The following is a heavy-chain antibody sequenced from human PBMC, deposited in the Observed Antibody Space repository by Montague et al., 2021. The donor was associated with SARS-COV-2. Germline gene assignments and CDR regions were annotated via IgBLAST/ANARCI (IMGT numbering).Heavy chain of an antibody. Sequence: SETLSLTCTVSGDSTSCPNCYWGWIRQPPGKGLDWIGTIYNSGTTYYNPSLKSRHTISIDTSKNQFSLKLSSVTAADTAVYYCARHRNYGDHSLDSWFHPWGQGTLVTVSS. J-gene: IGHJ5*02. D-gene: IGHD4-17*01. V-gene: IGHV4-39*01. CDR2: IYNSGTT. CDR3: ARHRNYGDHSLDSWFHP. CDR1: GDSTSCPNCY.